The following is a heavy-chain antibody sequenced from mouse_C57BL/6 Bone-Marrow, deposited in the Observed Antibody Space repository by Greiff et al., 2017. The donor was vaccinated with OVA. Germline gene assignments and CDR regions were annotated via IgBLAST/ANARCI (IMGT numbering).Heavy chain of an antibody. J-gene: IGHJ2*01. Sequence: QVQLKESGAELARPGASVKLSCKASGYTFTSYGISWVKQRPGQGLEWIGEIYPRSGNTYYNEKFKGKATLTADNSSSTAYMELRSLTSEDAAVYFCARARYYYGSSYIDYWGQGTTLTVAS. CDR3: ARARYYYGSSYIDY. D-gene: IGHD1-1*01. CDR2: IYPRSGNT. V-gene: IGHV1-81*01. CDR1: GYTFTSYG.